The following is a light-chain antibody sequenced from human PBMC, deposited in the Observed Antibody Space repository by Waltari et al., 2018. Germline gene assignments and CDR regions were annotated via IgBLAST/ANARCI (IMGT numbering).Light chain of an antibody. CDR2: YKSDSDY. CDR1: SGMNVGTYT. V-gene: IGLV5-45*03. CDR3: MIWHSSASV. J-gene: IGLJ3*02. Sequence: AVLTQPSSLSASPGASASLTCTLRSGMNVGTYTIYWYRQKPGSPPQYLLRYKSDSDYQKVSGVPSHFSGSKDASANAGILLISGLQSEDEADYYCMIWHSSASVFGGGTKLTVL.